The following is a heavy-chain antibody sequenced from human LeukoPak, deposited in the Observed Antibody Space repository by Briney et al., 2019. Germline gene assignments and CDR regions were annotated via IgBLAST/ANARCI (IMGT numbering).Heavy chain of an antibody. J-gene: IGHJ6*03. Sequence: SETLSLTCTVSGGSISSSSYYWGWIRQPPGKGLEWIGSIRYSGSTYYNPSLKSRVTISVDTSKNQFSLKLSSVTAADTAVYYCADYDFWSGFDYMDVWGKGTTVTVSS. CDR3: ADYDFWSGFDYMDV. D-gene: IGHD3-3*01. CDR1: GGSISSSSYY. CDR2: IRYSGST. V-gene: IGHV4-39*01.